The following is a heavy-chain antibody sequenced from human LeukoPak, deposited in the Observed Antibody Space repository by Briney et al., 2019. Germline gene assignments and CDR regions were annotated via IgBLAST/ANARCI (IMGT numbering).Heavy chain of an antibody. CDR1: GYSFTSYW. V-gene: IGHV5-51*01. Sequence: GESLKISCKGSGYSFTSYWIGWVRQMPGKGLEGMGIIYPGDSDTRYSPSFQGQVTISADKSISTAYLQWSSLKASDTAMYYCAREYDILTGYYTNWGQGTLVTVSS. D-gene: IGHD3-9*01. CDR3: AREYDILTGYYTN. J-gene: IGHJ4*02. CDR2: IYPGDSDT.